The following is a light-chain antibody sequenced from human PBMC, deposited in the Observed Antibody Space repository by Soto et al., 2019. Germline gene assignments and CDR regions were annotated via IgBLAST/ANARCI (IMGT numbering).Light chain of an antibody. Sequence: VFAQSPSTLALSSGGRATLPCRASQTVSSYLAWYQQKPGQAPRLLIYEASTRDTGIPARFSGSGSGTDFTLTITSLEPEDFAVYYCQHRSNWPPTFGQGTKVDIK. J-gene: IGKJ1*01. CDR3: QHRSNWPPT. CDR2: EAS. CDR1: QTVSSY. V-gene: IGKV3-11*01.